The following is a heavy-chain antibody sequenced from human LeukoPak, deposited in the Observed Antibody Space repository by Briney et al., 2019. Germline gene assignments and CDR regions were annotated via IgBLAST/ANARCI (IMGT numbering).Heavy chain of an antibody. J-gene: IGHJ4*02. D-gene: IGHD1-7*01. Sequence: SETLPLTCTVSGGSISSYYWSWIRQPPGKGLEWIGYIYYSGSTNYNPSLKSRVTISVDTSKNQFSLKLSSVTAADTAVYYCARGLGPYNWNYDYWGQGTLVTISS. CDR2: IYYSGST. CDR3: ARGLGPYNWNYDY. CDR1: GGSISSYY. V-gene: IGHV4-59*01.